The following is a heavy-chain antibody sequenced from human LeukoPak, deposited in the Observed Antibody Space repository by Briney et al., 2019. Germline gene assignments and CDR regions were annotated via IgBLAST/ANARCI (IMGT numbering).Heavy chain of an antibody. Sequence: PGGSLRLSCAASGFTFSDYYMSWIRQAPGQGLEWVSYFSSSGGTIYYADSVKGRFTISRDNAEDSLYLQMNSLGAEDTAVYYCAREGESHPLPFDYRGQGTLVTVSS. V-gene: IGHV3-11*01. J-gene: IGHJ4*02. CDR1: GFTFSDYY. CDR2: FSSSGGTI. D-gene: IGHD3-16*01. CDR3: AREGESHPLPFDY.